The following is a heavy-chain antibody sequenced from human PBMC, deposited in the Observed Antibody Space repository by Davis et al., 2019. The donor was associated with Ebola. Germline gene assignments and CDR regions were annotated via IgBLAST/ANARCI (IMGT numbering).Heavy chain of an antibody. V-gene: IGHV3-30*03. J-gene: IGHJ4*02. CDR1: GFTFSSYG. CDR2: ISYDGSNK. Sequence: GESLKISCAASGFTFSSYGMHWVRQAPGKGLEWVAVISYDGSNKYYADSVKGRFTISRDNAKNSLYLQMNSLGAEDTAVYYCATDREPYWGQGTLVTVSS. D-gene: IGHD1-14*01. CDR3: ATDREPY.